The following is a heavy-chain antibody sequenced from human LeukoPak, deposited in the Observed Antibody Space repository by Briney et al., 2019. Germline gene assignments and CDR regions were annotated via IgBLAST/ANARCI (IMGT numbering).Heavy chain of an antibody. CDR3: VRGANRYDP. J-gene: IGHJ5*02. CDR1: GSIIISDYY. V-gene: IGHV4-39*01. Sequence: SETLSLTCTVSGSIIISDYYWGWIRQPPGKGLEWIGTISHSGSTYYNPSLKSRLTMSVDTSKNQFSLNLNSVTAADTAVYYCVRGANRYDPWGQGTLVTVSS. CDR2: ISHSGST.